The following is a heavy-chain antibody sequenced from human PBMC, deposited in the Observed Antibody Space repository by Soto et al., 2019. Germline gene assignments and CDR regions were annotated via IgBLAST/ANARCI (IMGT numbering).Heavy chain of an antibody. Sequence: PSETLCLTCTVSEGSISSGGCYWNWNRKHPGKGLEWIGYIYYSGSTHYNPSLEGRVAISADTPNNQLSLRLSSVTAADTAVYYCARALWGPAGHINWFDPWGQGTLVTVSS. V-gene: IGHV4-61*08. CDR1: EGSISSGGCY. D-gene: IGHD2-2*01. CDR2: IYYSGST. CDR3: ARALWGPAGHINWFDP. J-gene: IGHJ5*02.